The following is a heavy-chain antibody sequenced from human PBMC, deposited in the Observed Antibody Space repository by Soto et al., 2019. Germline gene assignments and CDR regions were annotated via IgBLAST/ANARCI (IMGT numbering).Heavy chain of an antibody. Sequence: ETLSLSCAAFGFNFSSYAMRWVRQAPEKGLEWVSAISGSGGSTYYADSVKSRFTISRDNSKNTLYLQMNSLRAEDTAVYYCAKAHGTAMVTYYYYGMDVWGQGTTVTVSS. J-gene: IGHJ6*02. CDR2: ISGSGGST. CDR3: AKAHGTAMVTYYYYGMDV. D-gene: IGHD5-18*01. V-gene: IGHV3-23*01. CDR1: GFNFSSYA.